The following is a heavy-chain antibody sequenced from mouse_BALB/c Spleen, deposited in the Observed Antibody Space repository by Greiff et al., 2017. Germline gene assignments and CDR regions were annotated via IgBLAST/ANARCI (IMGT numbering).Heavy chain of an antibody. CDR1: GFNIKDYY. CDR2: IDPENGNT. J-gene: IGHJ4*01. Sequence: VQLQQSGAELVWPGALVKLSCKASGFNIKDYYMHWVKQRPEQGLEWIGWIDPENGNTIYDPKFQGKASITADTSSNTAYLQLSSLTSEDTAVYYCASWGAMDYWGQGTSVTVSS. V-gene: IGHV14-1*02. CDR3: ASWGAMDY.